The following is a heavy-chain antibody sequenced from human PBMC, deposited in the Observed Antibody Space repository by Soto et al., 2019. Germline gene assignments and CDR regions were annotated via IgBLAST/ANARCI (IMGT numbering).Heavy chain of an antibody. D-gene: IGHD6-19*01. Sequence: GASVKVSCKASGGTFSSYAISWVRQAPGQGLEWMGGIIPIFGTANYAQKLQGRVTMTTDTSTSTAYMELRSLRSDDTAVYYCARRFGSGWFFDYWGQGTLVTVSS. CDR2: IIPIFGTA. CDR3: ARRFGSGWFFDY. CDR1: GGTFSSYA. V-gene: IGHV1-69*05. J-gene: IGHJ4*02.